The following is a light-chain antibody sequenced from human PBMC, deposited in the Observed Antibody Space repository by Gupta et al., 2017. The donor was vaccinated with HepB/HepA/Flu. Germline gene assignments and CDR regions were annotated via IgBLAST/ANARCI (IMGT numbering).Light chain of an antibody. CDR3: SSFTSTSSLAV. J-gene: IGLJ2*01. Sequence: QSALTQPASVSGSPGQSITISCTGTSSDVSWYQQPPGKAPKLMIYAVSNRPARVSYRFSGSKSGDTASLTISGLQAEDEADYYCSSFTSTSSLAVFGGGTKVTVL. V-gene: IGLV2-14*01. CDR2: AVS. CDR1: SSDV.